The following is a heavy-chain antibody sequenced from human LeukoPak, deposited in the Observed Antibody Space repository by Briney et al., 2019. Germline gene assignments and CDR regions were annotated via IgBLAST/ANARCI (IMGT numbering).Heavy chain of an antibody. Sequence: GGSLRLSCAASGFTFSTYTMNWVRQAPGKGLEWVSYISGSSSTIYYADSVRGRFTISRDNAKNSLYLQIHSLRAEDTAVYYCAGGDTYGYLFDYWGQGTLVTVSS. J-gene: IGHJ4*02. CDR2: ISGSSSTI. D-gene: IGHD5-18*01. CDR1: GFTFSTYT. V-gene: IGHV3-48*01. CDR3: AGGDTYGYLFDY.